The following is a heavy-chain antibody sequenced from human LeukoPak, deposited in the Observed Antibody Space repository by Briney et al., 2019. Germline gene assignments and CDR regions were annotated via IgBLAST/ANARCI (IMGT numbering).Heavy chain of an antibody. D-gene: IGHD3-16*01. Sequence: GGSLRLSCAVSGVIFNQYWMSWVRQAPGRGLEWVANIDQDGSEKHYVDSVKGRFTISRDNARNSLYLQMNSLRAEDTAMYYCARPAYTAAYDLWGQGTMVTVSS. J-gene: IGHJ3*01. V-gene: IGHV3-7*01. CDR1: GVIFNQYW. CDR3: ARPAYTAAYDL. CDR2: IDQDGSEK.